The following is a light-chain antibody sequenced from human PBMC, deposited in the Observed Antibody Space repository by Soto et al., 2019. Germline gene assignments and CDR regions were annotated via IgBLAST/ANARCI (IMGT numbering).Light chain of an antibody. CDR2: AAS. V-gene: IGKV1-39*01. Sequence: IQMTQSPSSLSASVGDRVTITCRASQNISSYLNWYQQKPGKAPKLLIYAASSFQSGVPSRFSGSGSGTDFTLTISSLQPGDFATYYCQQTYSTPTRTFGQGTKVEFK. J-gene: IGKJ1*01. CDR3: QQTYSTPTRT. CDR1: QNISSY.